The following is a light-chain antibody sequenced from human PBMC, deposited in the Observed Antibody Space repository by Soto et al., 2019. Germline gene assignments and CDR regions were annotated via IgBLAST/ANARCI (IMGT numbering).Light chain of an antibody. J-gene: IGLJ2*01. Sequence: QSVLTQPPSASGTPGQRVTISCSGSSSNIGRNTVHWYQQLPGTAPKLLIHSDNQRPSGVPDRFSGSRSGTSASLAISGLQSEDEATYYCATWDDSLSGSVFGGGIKLTVL. CDR1: SSNIGRNT. CDR2: SDN. CDR3: ATWDDSLSGSV. V-gene: IGLV1-44*01.